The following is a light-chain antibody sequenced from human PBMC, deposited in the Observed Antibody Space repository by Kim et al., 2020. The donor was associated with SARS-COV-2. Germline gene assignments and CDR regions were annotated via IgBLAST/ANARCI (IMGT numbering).Light chain of an antibody. CDR1: QSVSSNY. Sequence: SPGDGAALSCRASQSVSSNYLAWYQQRPGQAPRLLIYGASSRATGIPDRFSGSGSGTDFTLTISRLEPEDFAVYYCQQYGSSPFTFGGGTKVDIK. J-gene: IGKJ4*01. CDR3: QQYGSSPFT. V-gene: IGKV3-20*01. CDR2: GAS.